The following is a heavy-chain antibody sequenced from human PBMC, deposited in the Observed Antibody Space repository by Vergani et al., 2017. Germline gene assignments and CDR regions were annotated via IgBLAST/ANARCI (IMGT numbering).Heavy chain of an antibody. CDR1: GGSFTSYH. CDR3: ARVNTETNGHLYYCYYMDV. CDR2: IDHTGRP. J-gene: IGHJ6*03. V-gene: IGHV4-34*01. D-gene: IGHD4-11*01. Sequence: QVQLQQWGGGLLKPSETLSLTCVVNGGSFTSYHWTWIRQSPGEGLEWVGDIDHTGRPDYNPSLKRRLTMSVDKSRNQFSLTLNSVTATDTAIYFCARVNTETNGHLYYCYYMDVWGQGTAVTVS.